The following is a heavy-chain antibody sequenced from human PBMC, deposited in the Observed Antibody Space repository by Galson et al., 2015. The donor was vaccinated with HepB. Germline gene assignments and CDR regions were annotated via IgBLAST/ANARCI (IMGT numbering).Heavy chain of an antibody. Sequence: SLRLSCAASGFTFSSCAMNWVRQAPGKGLEWVSGIGVNDGSIYYANSVKGRFTISRDNSKNTLYLQVNSLRVEDTAIYYCAKGRPERPPEHRGYDLPDYWGQGTLVTVSS. CDR2: IGVNDGSI. J-gene: IGHJ4*02. V-gene: IGHV3-23*01. CDR3: AKGRPERPPEHRGYDLPDY. CDR1: GFTFSSCA. D-gene: IGHD5-12*01.